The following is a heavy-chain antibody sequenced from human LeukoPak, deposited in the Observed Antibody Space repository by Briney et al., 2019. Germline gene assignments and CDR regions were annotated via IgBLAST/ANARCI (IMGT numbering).Heavy chain of an antibody. CDR3: ARHFHPNNCGYSPFDY. Sequence: SETLSLTCTVSGGSIISSSYYWGWIRQPPGKGLEWIGSMYHSGSTYYNPSLKSRVTISVDTSKSQFSLKLSSVTAADTAVYYCARHFHPNNCGYSPFDYWGQGTLVTVSS. V-gene: IGHV4-39*01. D-gene: IGHD5-18*01. CDR1: GGSIISSSYY. J-gene: IGHJ4*02. CDR2: MYHSGST.